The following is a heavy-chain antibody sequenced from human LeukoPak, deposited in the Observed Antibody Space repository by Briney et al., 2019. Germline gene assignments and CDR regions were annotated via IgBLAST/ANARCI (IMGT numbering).Heavy chain of an antibody. D-gene: IGHD2-8*01. CDR2: INPNSRGT. CDR3: ARGSVTKGLDI. CDR1: GYTFTDYY. J-gene: IGHJ3*02. Sequence: ASVKVSCKTSGYTFTDYYMHWVRQAPGQGLEWMGWINPNSRGTNYAQKFQGRVTVTRDTSISTAYMELSRLRSDDTAVYYCARGSVTKGLDIWGQGTMVTVSS. V-gene: IGHV1-2*02.